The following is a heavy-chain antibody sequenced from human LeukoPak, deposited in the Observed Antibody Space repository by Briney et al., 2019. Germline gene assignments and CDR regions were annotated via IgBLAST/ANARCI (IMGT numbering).Heavy chain of an antibody. D-gene: IGHD3-10*01. CDR1: GGSFSGYY. Sequence: SETLSLTCAVYGGSFSGYYWSWIRQPPGKGLEWIGEINHSGSTNYNPSLTSRVTISVDTSKNQFSVKLSSVTAAATAVYYCARGRGGPSDYWGQGTLVIVSS. V-gene: IGHV4-34*01. CDR2: INHSGST. J-gene: IGHJ4*02. CDR3: ARGRGGPSDY.